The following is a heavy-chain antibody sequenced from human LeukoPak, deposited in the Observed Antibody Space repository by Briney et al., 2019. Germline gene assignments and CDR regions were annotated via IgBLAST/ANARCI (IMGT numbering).Heavy chain of an antibody. V-gene: IGHV4-59*01. Sequence: ASETLSLTCTVSGGSISSYYWSWIRQPPGKGLEWIGYIYYSGSTNYNPSLKSRVTISVDTSKNQFSLKLSSVTAADTAVYYCARVQFDWLFPYYYYYYMDVWGKGTTVTVSS. D-gene: IGHD3-9*01. CDR1: GGSISSYY. CDR2: IYYSGST. J-gene: IGHJ6*03. CDR3: ARVQFDWLFPYYYYYYMDV.